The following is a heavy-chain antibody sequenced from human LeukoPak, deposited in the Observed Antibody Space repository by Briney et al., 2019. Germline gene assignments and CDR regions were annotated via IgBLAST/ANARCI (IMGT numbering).Heavy chain of an antibody. Sequence: SETLSLTCAVYGGSFSGYYWSWIRQPPGKGLEWIGEINHSGSTNYNPSLKSRVTISVDTSKNQFSLKLSSVTAADTAVYYCARGYCSSTSCKRVYYYYGMDVWGQGTTVTVSS. V-gene: IGHV4-34*01. D-gene: IGHD2-2*01. CDR2: INHSGST. CDR1: GGSFSGYY. J-gene: IGHJ6*02. CDR3: ARGYCSSTSCKRVYYYYGMDV.